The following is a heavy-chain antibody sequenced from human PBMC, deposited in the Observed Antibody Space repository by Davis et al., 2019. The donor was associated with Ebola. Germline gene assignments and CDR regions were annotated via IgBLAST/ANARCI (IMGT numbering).Heavy chain of an antibody. CDR3: ARDLGTVVTPGDY. CDR1: GGSISSSNW. V-gene: IGHV4-4*02. D-gene: IGHD4-23*01. Sequence: SETLSLTCAVSGGSISSSNWWSWVRQPPGKGLEWIGEIYHSGSTNYNPSLKSRVTISVDKSKNQFSLKLSSVTAADTAVYYCARDLGTVVTPGDYWGQGTLVTVSS. CDR2: IYHSGST. J-gene: IGHJ4*02.